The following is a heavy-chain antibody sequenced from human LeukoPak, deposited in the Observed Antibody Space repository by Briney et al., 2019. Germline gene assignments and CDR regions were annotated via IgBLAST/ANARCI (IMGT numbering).Heavy chain of an antibody. D-gene: IGHD3-22*01. Sequence: GGSLRLSCAASGFTFSSYVMNWVRQAPGKGLEWASAISDSGVSTYYADSVKGRFTMSRDNSKNMLYLQMNSLTAEDTAVYYCVRAITMIVVVDFDYWGQGTLVTVSS. CDR1: GFTFSSYV. CDR2: ISDSGVST. V-gene: IGHV3-23*01. J-gene: IGHJ4*02. CDR3: VRAITMIVVVDFDY.